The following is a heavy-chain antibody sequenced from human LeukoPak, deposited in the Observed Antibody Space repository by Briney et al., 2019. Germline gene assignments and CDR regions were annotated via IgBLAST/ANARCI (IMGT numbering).Heavy chain of an antibody. CDR2: MNPTSGDT. CDR1: GYTFSDYD. J-gene: IGHJ6*03. Sequence: ASVKVFCKASGYTFSDYDVNWVRQAPGQGLEWMGWMNPTSGDTVYAQKFQGRVTMTRSMSRNTAYMELRRLRSEDAAVYFCARVVMKAFYYYYMDVWGKGAT. V-gene: IGHV1-8*01. D-gene: IGHD2-21*01. CDR3: ARVVMKAFYYYYMDV.